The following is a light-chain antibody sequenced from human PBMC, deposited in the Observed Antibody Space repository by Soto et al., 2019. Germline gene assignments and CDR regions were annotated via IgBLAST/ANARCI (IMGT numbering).Light chain of an antibody. Sequence: DIQMTQSPSSLSASVGDRVTITCQASQDISNYLNWYQQKPGKAPKLLIYDASNFETGVPSRFSGSGSGTDFTFTISSLQPEDIATYYCLQYDNLPALTFGGGTKVEIK. CDR3: LQYDNLPALT. CDR2: DAS. CDR1: QDISNY. J-gene: IGKJ4*01. V-gene: IGKV1-33*01.